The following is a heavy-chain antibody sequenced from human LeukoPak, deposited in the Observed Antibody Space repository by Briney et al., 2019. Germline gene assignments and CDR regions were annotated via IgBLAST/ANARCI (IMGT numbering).Heavy chain of an antibody. V-gene: IGHV3-30*18. D-gene: IGHD7-27*01. CDR2: ISYDGSNK. J-gene: IGHJ4*02. CDR1: GFTFSNYG. Sequence: GGSLRLSCAASGFTFSNYGMHWVRQAPGKGLEWVAVISYDGSNKYYADSVKGRFTISRDNSKNTLYLQMNSLRAEDTAVYYCAKDLTQLGIVDYWGQGTLVTVSS. CDR3: AKDLTQLGIVDY.